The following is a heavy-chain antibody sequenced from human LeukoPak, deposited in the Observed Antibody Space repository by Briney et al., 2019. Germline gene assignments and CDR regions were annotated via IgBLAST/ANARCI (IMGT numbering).Heavy chain of an antibody. CDR2: IYHSGST. CDR3: AREAAAGDDAFDI. Sequence: SETLSLTCTVSGGSISSGGYYWSWIRQPPGKGLEWIGYIYHSGSTYYNPSLKSRVTISVDRSKNQFSLKLSSVTAADTAVYYCAREAAAGDDAFDIWGQGTMVTVSS. V-gene: IGHV4-30-2*01. D-gene: IGHD6-13*01. J-gene: IGHJ3*02. CDR1: GGSISSGGYY.